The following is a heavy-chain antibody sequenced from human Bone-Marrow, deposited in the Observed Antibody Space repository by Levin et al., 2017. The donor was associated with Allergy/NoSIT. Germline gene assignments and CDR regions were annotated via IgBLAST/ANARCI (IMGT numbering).Heavy chain of an antibody. CDR3: ASAYSKTYYDFWSGYPDDAFDI. D-gene: IGHD3-3*01. CDR2: IYHSGST. J-gene: IGHJ3*02. Sequence: ASQTLSLTCAVSGYSISSGYYWGWIRQPPGKGLEWIGSIYHSGSTYYNPSLKSRVTISVDTSKNQFSLKLSSVTAADTAVYYCASAYSKTYYDFWSGYPDDAFDIWGQGTMVTVSS. V-gene: IGHV4-38-2*01. CDR1: GYSISSGYY.